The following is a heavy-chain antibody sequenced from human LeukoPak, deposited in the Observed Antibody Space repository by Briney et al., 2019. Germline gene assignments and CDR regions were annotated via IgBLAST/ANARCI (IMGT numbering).Heavy chain of an antibody. J-gene: IGHJ4*02. V-gene: IGHV3-53*01. CDR2: IYSGGST. Sequence: GGSLRLSCAASGFTFSSYSMSWVRQAPGKGLEWVSVIYSGGSTYYADSVKGRFTISRDNSKNTLYLQMNSLRAEDTAVYYCARGGYYYDSSGYLDYWGQGTLVSVSS. CDR1: GFTFSSYS. D-gene: IGHD3-22*01. CDR3: ARGGYYYDSSGYLDY.